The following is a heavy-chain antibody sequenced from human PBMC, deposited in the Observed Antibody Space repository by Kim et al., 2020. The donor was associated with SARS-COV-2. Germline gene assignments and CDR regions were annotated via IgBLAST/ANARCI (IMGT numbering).Heavy chain of an antibody. Sequence: YAADAEKGRFTITRDNTKNTLYLQMNSLRAEDTAVYYCASRGATTADVDYWGQGTLVTVSS. D-gene: IGHD1-26*01. V-gene: IGHV3-23*01. CDR3: ASRGATTADVDY. J-gene: IGHJ4*02.